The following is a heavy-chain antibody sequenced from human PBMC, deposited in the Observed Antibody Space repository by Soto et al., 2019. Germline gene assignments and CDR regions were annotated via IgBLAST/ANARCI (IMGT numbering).Heavy chain of an antibody. J-gene: IGHJ6*02. D-gene: IGHD1-26*01. V-gene: IGHV1-3*01. Sequence: ASVKVSCKASGYTFTSYAMHWVRQAPGQRLEWMGWINAGNGNTKYSQKFQGRVTITRDTSASTAYMELSSLRSEDTAVYYCARSGSSEWGPGRSAPYYYYYGMDVWGQGTTVTVSS. CDR1: GYTFTSYA. CDR2: INAGNGNT. CDR3: ARSGSSEWGPGRSAPYYYYYGMDV.